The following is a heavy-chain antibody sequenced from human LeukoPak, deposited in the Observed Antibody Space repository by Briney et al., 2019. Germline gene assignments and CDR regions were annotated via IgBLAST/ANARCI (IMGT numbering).Heavy chain of an antibody. CDR3: ARGPQYNWGNDAFDI. CDR2: INHSGST. V-gene: IGHV4-34*01. CDR1: GGSFSGYY. J-gene: IGHJ3*02. Sequence: PSETLSLTCAVYGGSFSGYYWSWIRQPPGKGLEWIGEINHSGSTNYNPSLKSRVTISVDTSKNQFSLKLSSVTAADTAVYYCARGPQYNWGNDAFDIWGQGTMVTVSS. D-gene: IGHD7-27*01.